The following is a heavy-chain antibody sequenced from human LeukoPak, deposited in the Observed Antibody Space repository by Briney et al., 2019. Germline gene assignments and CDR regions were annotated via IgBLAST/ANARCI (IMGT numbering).Heavy chain of an antibody. V-gene: IGHV3-21*01. CDR2: ISSSSSYI. CDR1: GFTFSSYS. CDR3: ARDPEYYDFWSGYPDFDY. D-gene: IGHD3-3*01. Sequence: GGSLRLSCAASGFTFSSYSMNWVRQAPGRGLEWVSSISSSSSYISYADSVKGRFTISRDNAKNSLYLQMNSLRAEDTAVYYCARDPEYYDFWSGYPDFDYWGQGTLVTVSS. J-gene: IGHJ4*02.